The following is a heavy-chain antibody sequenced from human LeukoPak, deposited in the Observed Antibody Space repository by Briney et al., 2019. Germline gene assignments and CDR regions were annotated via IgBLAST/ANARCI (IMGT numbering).Heavy chain of an antibody. CDR3: ARGMRYDILTGYHFDY. D-gene: IGHD3-9*01. CDR2: IYHSGST. CDR1: GYSISSGYY. J-gene: IGHJ4*02. Sequence: PSETLSLTCTVSGYSISSGYYCGWIRPPPGKGLEWTGSIYHSGSTYYNPSLKSRVTISVDTSKNQFSLKLSSVTAADTAVYYCARGMRYDILTGYHFDYGGQGTRVTVSS. V-gene: IGHV4-38-2*02.